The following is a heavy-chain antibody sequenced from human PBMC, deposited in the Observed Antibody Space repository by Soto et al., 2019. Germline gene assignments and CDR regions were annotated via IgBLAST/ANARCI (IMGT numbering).Heavy chain of an antibody. J-gene: IGHJ4*02. D-gene: IGHD2-2*01. V-gene: IGHV3-23*01. CDR2: ISDSGTSI. CDR1: GFTFSDYA. CDR3: AKDRGLYQLPVRLLAY. Sequence: EVQLLESGGGLVRPGGSLRLSCLASGFTFSDYAMSWVRQAPGKGLEWVSTISDSGTSIYYVDSVRGRFTISRDNSKSTLFLQMNSLRAEDTAFYYCAKDRGLYQLPVRLLAYWGQGTLVTVSP.